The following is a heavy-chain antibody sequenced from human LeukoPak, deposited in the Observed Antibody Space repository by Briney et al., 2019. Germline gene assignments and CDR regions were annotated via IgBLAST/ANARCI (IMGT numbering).Heavy chain of an antibody. Sequence: GGSLRLSCAASGFTFSSYAMHWVRQAPGKGLEWVAVISYDGSNKYYADSVKGRFTISRDNSKNTLYLQMNSLRGEDTAVYYCARDPPPKGYFIIPSCYPPPHHWGQAPRPTAPS. CDR1: GFTFSSYA. CDR2: ISYDGSNK. V-gene: IGHV3-30-3*01. D-gene: IGHD2-2*01. J-gene: IGHJ1*01. CDR3: ARDPPPKGYFIIPSCYPPPHH.